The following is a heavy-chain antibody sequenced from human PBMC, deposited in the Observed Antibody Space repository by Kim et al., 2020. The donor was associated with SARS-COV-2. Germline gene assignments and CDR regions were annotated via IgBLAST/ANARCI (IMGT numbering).Heavy chain of an antibody. CDR1: GGSISSCCYN. J-gene: IGHJ5*01. D-gene: IGHD2-15*01. CDR3: ACGVVAAENGFDS. Sequence: SETLSLTCTVSGGSISSCCYNWIWNRQRQGQGLEWIVYFYCSSSTYYNPSIQSRVTIAVDTAKNQFSLKLSSVAAAATAEYYCACGVVAAENGFDSWGQGTLVTVSS. CDR2: FYCSSST. V-gene: IGHV4-31*03.